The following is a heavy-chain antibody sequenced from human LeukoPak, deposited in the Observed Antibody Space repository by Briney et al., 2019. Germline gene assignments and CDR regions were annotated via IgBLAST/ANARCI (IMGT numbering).Heavy chain of an antibody. CDR2: MNPNSGNT. D-gene: IGHD2-2*01. CDR1: GYTFTSYD. J-gene: IGHJ5*02. V-gene: IGHV1-8*01. Sequence: ASVKVSCKASGYTFTSYDINWVRQATGQGLEWMGWMNPNSGNTGYAQKFQGRVTMTRNTFISTAYMELSSLRSEDTAVYYCARGSDIVVVPAAINWFDPWGQGTLVTVSS. CDR3: ARGSDIVVVPAAINWFDP.